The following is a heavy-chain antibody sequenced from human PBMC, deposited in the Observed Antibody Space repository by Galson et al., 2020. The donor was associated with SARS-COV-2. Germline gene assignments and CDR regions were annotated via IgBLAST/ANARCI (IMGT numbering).Heavy chain of an antibody. Sequence: GESLKISCAASGFTFSSYEMNWVRQAPGKGLEWVSYISGSDYTIYYADPVKGRFTISRDNAKNSLYLQMNSLRAEATAVYYCARGSTSSGWYLPDAFDIWGQGTMVTVSS. CDR2: ISGSDYTI. V-gene: IGHV3-48*03. CDR3: ARGSTSSGWYLPDAFDI. CDR1: GFTFSSYE. D-gene: IGHD6-19*01. J-gene: IGHJ3*02.